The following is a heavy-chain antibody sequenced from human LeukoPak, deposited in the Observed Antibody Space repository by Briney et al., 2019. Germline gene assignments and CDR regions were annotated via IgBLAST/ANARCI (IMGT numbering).Heavy chain of an antibody. Sequence: SESLSLTCTVSGGSINNSSYYWGWIRQPPGKGLEWIGSIYHSGSTYYNPSLKGRVTISVDTSKNQFSLKLSSVTAADTAVYYCARDSGSSSWYYFDYWGQGTLVTVSS. V-gene: IGHV4-39*07. CDR3: ARDSGSSSWYYFDY. CDR1: GGSINNSSYY. D-gene: IGHD6-13*01. CDR2: IYHSGST. J-gene: IGHJ4*02.